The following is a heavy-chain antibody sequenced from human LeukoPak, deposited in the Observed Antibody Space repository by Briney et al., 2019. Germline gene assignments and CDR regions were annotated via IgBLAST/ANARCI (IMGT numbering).Heavy chain of an antibody. CDR3: ARTPNRGGFDY. Sequence: PSETLSLTCTVSGGSISSYFWSWIRQLPGKGLEHIGYIHYSGSPNYNPSLESRVTMSVDTSNNQFSLRLSSVTAADTAVYYCARTPNRGGFDYWGQGTLVTVSS. J-gene: IGHJ4*02. V-gene: IGHV4-59*01. D-gene: IGHD3-10*01. CDR1: GGSISSYF. CDR2: IHYSGSP.